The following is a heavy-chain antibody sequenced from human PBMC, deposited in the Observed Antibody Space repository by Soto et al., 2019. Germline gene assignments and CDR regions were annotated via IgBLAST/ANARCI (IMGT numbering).Heavy chain of an antibody. V-gene: IGHV4-31*03. J-gene: IGHJ4*02. CDR1: GGSISSGGYY. D-gene: IGHD6-6*01. CDR3: ASLYSNSYRPRVY. Sequence: QVQLHESGPRLVKPSQTLSLTCSVSGGSISSGGYYWSWIRHHPGKGLEWIGYTSDSVSTSYNPSLKGRVSISVDTSNNQCSLKLSSVTAADTALYYCASLYSNSYRPRVYWGQGTLVTVSS. CDR2: TSDSVST.